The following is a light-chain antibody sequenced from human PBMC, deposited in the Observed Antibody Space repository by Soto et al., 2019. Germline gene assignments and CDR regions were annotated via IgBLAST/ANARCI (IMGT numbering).Light chain of an antibody. V-gene: IGKV4-1*01. Sequence: DIVMTQSPDSLAVSLGERATINCKSSQSVLYSSNNKNYLAWYQQKPGQPPRLLIYWASTRESGVPDRFSGSGSGTDFTLTISSLQAEDVAVYCCQQYYNTAAFGQGTKVEIK. CDR1: QSVLYSSNNKNY. CDR2: WAS. J-gene: IGKJ1*01. CDR3: QQYYNTAA.